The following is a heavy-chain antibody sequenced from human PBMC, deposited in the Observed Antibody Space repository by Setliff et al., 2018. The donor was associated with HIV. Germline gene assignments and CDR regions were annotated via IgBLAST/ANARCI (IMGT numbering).Heavy chain of an antibody. CDR1: GDSISSVSYS. J-gene: IGHJ3*02. CDR3: AKRPGYGYPFHI. D-gene: IGHD5-18*01. V-gene: IGHV4-39*01. CDR2: IYYNGNT. Sequence: SETLSLTCTVSGDSISSVSYSWGWIRQPPGKGLEWIGYIYYNGNTFYDPSLKSRVTISIDMSKNQFSLKLTSVAAADTAVYYCAKRPGYGYPFHIWGQGTMVTVSS.